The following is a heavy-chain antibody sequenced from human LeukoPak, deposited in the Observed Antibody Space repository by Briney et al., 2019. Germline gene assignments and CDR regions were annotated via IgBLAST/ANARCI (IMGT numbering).Heavy chain of an antibody. CDR3: AREFSGRPDY. V-gene: IGHV1-69*04. CDR2: IIPILGIA. CDR1: GYTFTGYY. Sequence: ASVKVSCKASGYTFTGYYMHWVRQAPGQGLEWMGRIIPILGIANYAQKFQGRVTITADKSTSTAYMELSSLRSEDTAVYYCAREFSGRPDYWGQGTLVTVSS. J-gene: IGHJ4*02. D-gene: IGHD6-19*01.